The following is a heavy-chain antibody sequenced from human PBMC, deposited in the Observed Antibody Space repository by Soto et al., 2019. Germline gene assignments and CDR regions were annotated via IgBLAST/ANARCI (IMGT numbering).Heavy chain of an antibody. V-gene: IGHV1-2*02. CDR3: ARGGGVGWAGGAAFDM. CDR2: INPATGAA. J-gene: IGHJ3*02. D-gene: IGHD3-16*01. CDR1: GYPVTAYY. Sequence: QLHLVQSGAVVKKPGASVTVSCSASGYPVTAYYMHWVRQAPGRGLEWMGGINPATGAAKYTQRFQGRVPLARDPSTRTCVVEVRAPPSGDTAGVYGARGGGVGWAGGAAFDMWGQGTLVTVSS.